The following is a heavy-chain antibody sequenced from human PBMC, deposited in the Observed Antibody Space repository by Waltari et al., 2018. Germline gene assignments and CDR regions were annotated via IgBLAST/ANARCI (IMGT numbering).Heavy chain of an antibody. V-gene: IGHV4-39*07. CDR3: ARGTNSTISRVYHDVFDI. CDR2: IYYSGST. CDR1: GGSISSSSYY. J-gene: IGHJ3*02. Sequence: QLQLQESGPGLVKPSATLSLTCTVSGGSISSSSYYWGWIRQHPGKGLEWIGSIYYSGSTYYTPSITRRDTSSEDPPSNQSSLKPSTGTAAAPPVYYCARGTNSTISRVYHDVFDIVAQGTRV. D-gene: IGHD3-22*01.